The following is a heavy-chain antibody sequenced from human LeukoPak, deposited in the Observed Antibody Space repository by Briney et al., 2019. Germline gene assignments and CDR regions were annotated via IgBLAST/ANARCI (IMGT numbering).Heavy chain of an antibody. CDR3: ARGAVGATRSGGFDY. V-gene: IGHV3-30*03. CDR1: GFTFSSYG. CDR2: ISYDAESN. Sequence: GGSLRLSCVTSGFTFSSYGMHWVRQLPGKGLEWVAVISYDAESNYHVDSVKGRFTISRDNSKNTLYLQMNSLRAEDTAVYYCARGAVGATRSGGFDYWGQGTLVTVSS. J-gene: IGHJ4*02. D-gene: IGHD1-26*01.